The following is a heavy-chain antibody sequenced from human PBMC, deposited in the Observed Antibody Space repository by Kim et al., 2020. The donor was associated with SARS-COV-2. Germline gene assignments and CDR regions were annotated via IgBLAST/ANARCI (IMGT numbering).Heavy chain of an antibody. CDR1: GGTFSSYA. CDR3: ARGLLEYYDSSGRFDY. J-gene: IGHJ4*02. V-gene: IGHV1-69*13. Sequence: SVKVSCKASGGTFSSYAISWVRQAPGQGLEWMGGIIPIFGTENYAQKFQGRVTITADESTSTAYMELSSLRSEDTAVYYCARGLLEYYDSSGRFDYWGQGTLVTVSS. CDR2: IIPIFGTE. D-gene: IGHD3-22*01.